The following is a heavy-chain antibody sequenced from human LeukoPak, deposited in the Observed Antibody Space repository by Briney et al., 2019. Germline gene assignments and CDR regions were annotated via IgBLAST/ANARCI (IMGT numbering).Heavy chain of an antibody. CDR1: GYTFTGYY. CDR3: ARDRVTMVRGVTHYMDV. D-gene: IGHD3-10*01. J-gene: IGHJ6*03. V-gene: IGHV1-2*02. CDR2: INPNSGGT. Sequence: ASVKVSCKASGYTFTGYYMHWVRQAPGQGLEWMGWINPNSGGTNYAQKSQGRVTMTRDTSISTAYMELSRLRSDDTAVYYCARDRVTMVRGVTHYMDVWGKGTTVTISS.